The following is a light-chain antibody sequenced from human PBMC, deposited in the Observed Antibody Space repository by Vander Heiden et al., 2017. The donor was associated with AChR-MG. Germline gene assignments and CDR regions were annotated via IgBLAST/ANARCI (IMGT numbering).Light chain of an antibody. V-gene: IGKV3-20*01. CDR2: GAS. CDR3: HQYGSSPVT. Sequence: EFVLTQSPGTLSLSPGERATLSCRASQSVSRNYLAWYQHKPGQAPRLLIYGASTRATGIPDRFSGSGSGTDFTLTISRLEPQDFAVYYCHQYGSSPVTFGPGTKVDI. CDR1: QSVSRNY. J-gene: IGKJ3*01.